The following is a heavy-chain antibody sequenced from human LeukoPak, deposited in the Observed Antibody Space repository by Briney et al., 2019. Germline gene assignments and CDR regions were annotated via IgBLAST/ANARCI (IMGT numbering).Heavy chain of an antibody. CDR3: AKVPWPADMATISDY. CDR1: GFTFSSCA. J-gene: IGHJ4*02. V-gene: IGHV3-23*01. D-gene: IGHD5-24*01. Sequence: GGSLRLSCAASGFTFSSCAMSWVRQAPGKGLEWVSGLSGSGGSTYYADSVKGRFNISRDNSKNTLYLQMNSLRAEDTALYYCAKVPWPADMATISDYWGQGTLVTVSS. CDR2: LSGSGGST.